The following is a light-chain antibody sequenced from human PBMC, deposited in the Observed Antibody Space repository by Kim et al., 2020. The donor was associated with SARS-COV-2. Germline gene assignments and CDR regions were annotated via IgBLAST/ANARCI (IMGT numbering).Light chain of an antibody. CDR1: QSVSSSY. CDR3: QQYHSSPRT. J-gene: IGKJ1*01. V-gene: IGKV3-20*01. Sequence: APGESATLSCRASQSVSSSYLAWYQQKPGQAPRLLIYGASSRATGIPDRFSGSGSGTDFTLTISRLEPEDFAVYYCQQYHSSPRTFGQGTKVDIK. CDR2: GAS.